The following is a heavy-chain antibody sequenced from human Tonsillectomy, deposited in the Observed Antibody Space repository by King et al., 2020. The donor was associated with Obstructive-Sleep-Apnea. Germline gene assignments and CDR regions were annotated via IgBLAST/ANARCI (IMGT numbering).Heavy chain of an antibody. CDR1: GFTFSSYW. CDR3: ARDGPLLEYNWSSEWVLENDYDGMDV. D-gene: IGHD1-20*01. CDR2: INQDGSEK. V-gene: IGHV3-7*03. Sequence: VQLVESGGGLVQPGGSLRLSCAASGFTFSSYWMTWVRQAPGKGLEWVANINQDGSEKYYVDSVKGRFTICRDNAKNSLYLQMTSLRAEDTAVYYCARDGPLLEYNWSSEWVLENDYDGMDVWGQGTTVTVSS. J-gene: IGHJ6*02.